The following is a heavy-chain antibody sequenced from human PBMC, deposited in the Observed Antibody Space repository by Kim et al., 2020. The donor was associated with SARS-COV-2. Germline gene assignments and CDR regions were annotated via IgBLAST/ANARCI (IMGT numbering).Heavy chain of an antibody. J-gene: IGHJ6*02. CDR2: ISYDGSNK. CDR3: ARDGPGFVVVPAAMGYYYYYYGMDV. CDR1: GFTFSSYA. D-gene: IGHD2-2*01. V-gene: IGHV3-30*04. Sequence: GGSLRLSCAASGFTFSSYAMHWVRQAPGKGLEWVAVISYDGSNKYYADSVKGRFTISRDNSKNTLYLQMNSLRAEDTAVYYCARDGPGFVVVPAAMGYYYYYYGMDVWGQGTTVTVSS.